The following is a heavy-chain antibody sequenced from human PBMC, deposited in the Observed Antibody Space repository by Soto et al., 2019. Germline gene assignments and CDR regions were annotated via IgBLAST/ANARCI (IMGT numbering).Heavy chain of an antibody. J-gene: IGHJ6*02. Sequence: SETLSLTCTVSGGSISSYYWSWIRQPPGKGLEWIGYIYYSGSTNYNPSLKSRVTISVDTSKNQFSLKLSSVTAADTAVYYCARVSDDYGGNSCKNYYYYYGMDAWGQGTTVTVSS. CDR3: ARVSDDYGGNSCKNYYYYYGMDA. CDR1: GGSISSYY. V-gene: IGHV4-59*01. D-gene: IGHD4-17*01. CDR2: IYYSGST.